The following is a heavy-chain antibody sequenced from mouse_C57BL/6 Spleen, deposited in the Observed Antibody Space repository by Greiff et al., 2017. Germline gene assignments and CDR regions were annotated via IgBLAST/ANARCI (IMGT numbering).Heavy chain of an antibody. CDR3: ARSGDGRAMDY. CDR1: GYTFTSYW. J-gene: IGHJ4*01. D-gene: IGHD2-3*01. Sequence: VQLQQPGAELVKPGASVKLSCKASGYTFTSYWMHWVKQRPGQGLEWIGMIHPNSGSTNYNEKFKSKATLTVDKSSSTAYMQRSSLTSEDSAVYYCARSGDGRAMDYWGQGTSVTVSS. V-gene: IGHV1-64*01. CDR2: IHPNSGST.